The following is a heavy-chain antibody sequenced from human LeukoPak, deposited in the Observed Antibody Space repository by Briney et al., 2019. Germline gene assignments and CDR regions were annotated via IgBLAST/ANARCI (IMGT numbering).Heavy chain of an antibody. CDR2: IYYSGST. Sequence: SDTLSLTCTVSGGSISSYYWSWIRQPPGKGLEFSGYIYYSGSTNYNPSLKSRVTISVDKSKNQFSLKLSSVNAAATDVYYCERGAGYYYYGMDVWGQGTTVTVSS. CDR3: ERGAGYYYYGMDV. J-gene: IGHJ6*02. V-gene: IGHV4-59*01. CDR1: GGSISSYY.